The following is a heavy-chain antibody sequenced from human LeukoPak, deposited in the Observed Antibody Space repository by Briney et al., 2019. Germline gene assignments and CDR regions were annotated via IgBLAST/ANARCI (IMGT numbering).Heavy chain of an antibody. CDR3: ARDGPEGY. D-gene: IGHD1-14*01. CDR2: ISGSGGST. CDR1: GFTFSSYG. V-gene: IGHV3-23*01. J-gene: IGHJ4*02. Sequence: EGTLRLSCAASGFTFSSYGMSWVRQAPGKGLEWVSAISGSGGSTYYADSVKGRFTISRDNAKNTLYLQMNSLRAEDTAVYYCARDGPEGYWGQGTLVTVSS.